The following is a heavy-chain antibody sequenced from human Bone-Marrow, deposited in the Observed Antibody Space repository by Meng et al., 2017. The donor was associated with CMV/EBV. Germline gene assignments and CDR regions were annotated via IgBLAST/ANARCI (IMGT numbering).Heavy chain of an antibody. D-gene: IGHD3-3*01. CDR1: GGSISSSSYY. CDR2: IYYSGST. V-gene: IGHV4-39*07. CDR3: AREVRFLEWLDG. Sequence: SETLSLTCTVSGGSISSSSYYWGWIRQPPGKGLEWIGSIYYSGSTYYNPSLKSRVTISVDTSKNQFSLKLSSVTAADTAVYYCAREVRFLEWLDGWGQGTLVTVYS. J-gene: IGHJ4*02.